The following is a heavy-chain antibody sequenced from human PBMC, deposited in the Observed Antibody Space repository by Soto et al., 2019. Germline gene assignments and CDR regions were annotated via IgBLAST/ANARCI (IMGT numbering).Heavy chain of an antibody. CDR2: INHSGST. V-gene: IGHV4-34*01. D-gene: IGHD3-3*01. CDR3: ARGYYDFWSGYFSHYYYYMDV. CDR1: GGSFSGYY. Sequence: SETLSLTCAVYGGSFSGYYWSWIRQPPGKGLEWIGEINHSGSTNYNPSLKSRVTISVGTSKNQFSLKLSSVTAADTAVYYCARGYYDFWSGYFSHYYYYMDVWGKGTTVTSP. J-gene: IGHJ6*03.